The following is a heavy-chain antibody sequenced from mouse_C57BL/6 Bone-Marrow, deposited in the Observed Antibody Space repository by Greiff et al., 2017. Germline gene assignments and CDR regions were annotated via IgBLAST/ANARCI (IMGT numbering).Heavy chain of an antibody. CDR3: TSDCGSNYPAWFAY. CDR1: GYTFTDYE. CDR2: IDPETGGT. Sequence: QVQLQQSGADLVRPGASVTLSCKASGYTFTDYEMPWVQQTPVNGLEWIGAIDPETGGTAYTQKFKGKAILTADKSSSTAKIELRSQTSEDAAVYYGTSDCGSNYPAWFAYWGQGTLVTVSA. D-gene: IGHD1-1*01. J-gene: IGHJ3*01. V-gene: IGHV1-15*01.